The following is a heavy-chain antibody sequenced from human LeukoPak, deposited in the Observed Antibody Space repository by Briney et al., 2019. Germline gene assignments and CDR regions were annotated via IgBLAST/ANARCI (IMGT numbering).Heavy chain of an antibody. V-gene: IGHV3-21*06. CDR3: ARDHYYDSSKGWIDY. CDR1: GFTFSTFA. Sequence: GGSLRLSCAASGFTFSTFAMHWVRLSPGKGLEWVSSITGSGPYMLYADSVKHRFTISRDNTKNLLYLEMNSLRAEDTAVYYCARDHYYDSSKGWIDYWGQGTLVTVSS. CDR2: ITGSGPYM. D-gene: IGHD3-22*01. J-gene: IGHJ4*02.